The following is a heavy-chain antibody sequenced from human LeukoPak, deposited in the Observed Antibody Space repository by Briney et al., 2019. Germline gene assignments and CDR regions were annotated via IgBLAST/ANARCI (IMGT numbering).Heavy chain of an antibody. CDR2: IRYDGSNK. J-gene: IGHJ4*02. V-gene: IGHV3-30*02. CDR3: AKAEGSFRYFDY. D-gene: IGHD1-26*01. CDR1: GFTFSSYG. Sequence: GGSLRLSCAASGFTFSSYGMHWVRQAPGKGLEWVAFIRYDGSNKYYADSVKGRFTISRDNSKNTLYLQMNSLRAEDTAVYYCAKAEGSFRYFDYWGQGTLVTVSS.